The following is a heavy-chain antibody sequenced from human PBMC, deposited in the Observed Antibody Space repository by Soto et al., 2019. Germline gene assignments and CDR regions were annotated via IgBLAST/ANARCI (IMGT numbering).Heavy chain of an antibody. Sequence: LRLSCAASGFTCSSYDMSWVRQAPGKGLEWVSTILVRGSTHYPDSVKGRFTISRDNSKNTLFLQMNSLTAGDTAVYYCAKATATGGGAFDICGQGTMVTVSS. J-gene: IGHJ3*02. CDR1: GFTCSSYD. D-gene: IGHD2-8*02. CDR3: AKATATGGGAFDI. V-gene: IGHV3-23*01. CDR2: ILVRGST.